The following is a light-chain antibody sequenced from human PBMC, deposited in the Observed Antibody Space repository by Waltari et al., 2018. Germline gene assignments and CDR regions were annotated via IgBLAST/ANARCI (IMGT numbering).Light chain of an antibody. Sequence: QSALTQPASVSGSPGQSITISCTGTSSDVGAYNYVSWYQQHPDQAPKLTISEVYNRPSGGSHRFAGSKSGNTASLTNSGLQAEDEADYYCNSYTSSTTQVFGTGTKVTVL. CDR2: EVY. CDR1: SSDVGAYNY. J-gene: IGLJ1*01. CDR3: NSYTSSTTQV. V-gene: IGLV2-14*01.